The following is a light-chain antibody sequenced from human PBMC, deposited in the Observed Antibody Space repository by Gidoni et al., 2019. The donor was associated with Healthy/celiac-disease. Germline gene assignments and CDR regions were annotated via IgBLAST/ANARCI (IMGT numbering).Light chain of an antibody. CDR2: EVS. Sequence: QSALTQPASVSGSPGQSITIPCTGTSSDVGGYNYVSWYQQHPGKAPKLMIYEVSNRPSGVPDRFSGSKSGNTASLTISGLQAEDEADYYCSSYTSSSTAVFGGGTKLTVL. J-gene: IGLJ3*02. CDR3: SSYTSSSTAV. V-gene: IGLV2-14*01. CDR1: SSDVGGYNY.